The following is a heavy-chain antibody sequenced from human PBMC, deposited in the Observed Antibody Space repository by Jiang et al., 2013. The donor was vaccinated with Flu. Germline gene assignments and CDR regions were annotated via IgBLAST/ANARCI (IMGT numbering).Heavy chain of an antibody. CDR3: AKSPTYYYSYMDV. J-gene: IGHJ6*03. CDR1: GVIFNSYA. CDR2: ITALFGTT. V-gene: IGHV1-69*01. Sequence: SVKVSCKASGVIFNSYAISWVRLAPGQGLEWMGGITALFGTTNYAQNFQGRVTITADESTRTAYMELSSLRSEDTAVYYCAKSPTYYYSYMDVWGKGTTVTVSS.